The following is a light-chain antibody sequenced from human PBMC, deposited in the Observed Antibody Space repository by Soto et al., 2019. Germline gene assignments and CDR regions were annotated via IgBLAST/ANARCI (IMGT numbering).Light chain of an antibody. J-gene: IGKJ4*01. V-gene: IGKV1-9*01. CDR1: QGISSY. CDR2: AAS. Sequence: DIQLTQSPSSLSASVGDRVTITCRATQGISSYLAWYQQKPEKAPKLLIYAASTLQTGVPSRFSGSGSGTDFTLTISSLQPEDFATYYCQQLNSYPLTFGGGSKVDIK. CDR3: QQLNSYPLT.